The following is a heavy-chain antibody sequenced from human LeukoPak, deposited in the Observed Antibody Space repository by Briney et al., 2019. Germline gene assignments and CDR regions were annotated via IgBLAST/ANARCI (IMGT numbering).Heavy chain of an antibody. D-gene: IGHD2-21*02. CDR1: GYTFTSYY. Sequence: ASVKVSCKASGYTFTSYYMHWVRQAPGHGLEWMGIINPSGGSTSYAQKFQGRVTMTRDMSTSTVYMELSSLRSEDTAVYYCATPWCGGDCPPYYFYYYVDVWGTGITVTVSS. CDR3: ATPWCGGDCPPYYFYYYVDV. CDR2: INPSGGST. V-gene: IGHV1-46*01. J-gene: IGHJ6*03.